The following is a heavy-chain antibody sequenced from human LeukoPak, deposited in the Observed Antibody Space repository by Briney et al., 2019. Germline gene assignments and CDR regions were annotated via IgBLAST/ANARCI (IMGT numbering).Heavy chain of an antibody. V-gene: IGHV4-4*07. D-gene: IGHD3-22*01. J-gene: IGHJ4*02. CDR3: AGEGHYYDSTGYYYGGEDY. Sequence: PSETLSLTCTVSGGSITTYYWSWLRQPAGKGLEWIGRIYTRGSTNYNPSLKSRVTMSVDTSNNQFSLKLSSVTAADTAVYYCAGEGHYYDSTGYYYGGEDYWGQGTLVTVSS. CDR2: IYTRGST. CDR1: GGSITTYY.